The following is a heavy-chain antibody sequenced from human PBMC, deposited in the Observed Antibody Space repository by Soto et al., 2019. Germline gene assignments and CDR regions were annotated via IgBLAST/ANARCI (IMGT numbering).Heavy chain of an antibody. J-gene: IGHJ4*02. V-gene: IGHV4-38-2*01. D-gene: IGHD5-12*01. CDR2: IYHSGST. Sequence: PSETLSLTCAVSGYSISSGYYWGWIRQPPGKGLEWIGSIYHSGSTYYNPSLKSRVTISVDTSKNQFSLKLSSVTAADTAVYYCARVSSGYNYQDDWGQGTLVTVSS. CDR3: ARVSSGYNYQDD. CDR1: GYSISSGYY.